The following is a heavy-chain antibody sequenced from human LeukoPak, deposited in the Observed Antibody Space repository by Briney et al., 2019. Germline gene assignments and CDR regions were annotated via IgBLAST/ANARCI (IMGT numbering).Heavy chain of an antibody. D-gene: IGHD3-22*01. J-gene: IGHJ4*02. Sequence: SETLSLTCAAYGGSFSGYYWSWIRQPPGKGLEWIGEINHSGSTNYNPSLKSRVTISVDTSKNQFSLKLSSVTAADTAVYYCAVDDSSGSYWGQGTLVTVSS. CDR2: INHSGST. CDR3: AVDDSSGSY. CDR1: GGSFSGYY. V-gene: IGHV4-34*01.